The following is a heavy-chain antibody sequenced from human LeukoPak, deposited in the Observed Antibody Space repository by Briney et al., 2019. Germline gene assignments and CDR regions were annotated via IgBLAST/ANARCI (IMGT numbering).Heavy chain of an antibody. D-gene: IGHD1-26*01. V-gene: IGHV4-34*01. CDR3: ATNGQSGFSFAP. CDR2: GSDSGGT. CDR1: GGSLNGHY. J-gene: IGHJ5*02. Sequence: SETLSLTCAVYGGSLNGHYWSWIRQSPGKGLEWIGEGSDSGGTKFNPSLKSRVTISADTSKNQFSLMLRSVTAADTAVYHCATNGQSGFSFAPWGQGTLVTVSS.